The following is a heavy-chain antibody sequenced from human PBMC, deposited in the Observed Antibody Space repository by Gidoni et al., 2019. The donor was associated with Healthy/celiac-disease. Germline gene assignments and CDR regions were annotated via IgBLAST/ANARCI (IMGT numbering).Heavy chain of an antibody. V-gene: IGHV4-39*01. D-gene: IGHD3-10*01. CDR1: GGSISSSSYY. CDR3: ASLLWFGEFSNNWFDP. CDR2: IYYSGST. Sequence: QLQLQESGPGLVKPSETLSLTCTVSGGSISSSSYYWGWIRQPPGKGLEWIGSIYYSGSTYYNPSLKSRVTISVDTSKNQFSLKLSSVTAADTAVYYCASLLWFGEFSNNWFDPWGQGTLVTVSS. J-gene: IGHJ5*02.